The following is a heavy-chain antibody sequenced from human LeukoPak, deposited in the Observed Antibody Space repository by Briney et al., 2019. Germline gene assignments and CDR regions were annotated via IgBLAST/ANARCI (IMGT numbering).Heavy chain of an antibody. CDR3: ARGYYGDYHAFDI. CDR2: IYYSGST. CDR1: GGSISSYY. J-gene: IGHJ3*02. Sequence: SETLPLTCTVSGGSISSYYWSWIRQPPGKGLEWIGYIYYSGSTNYNPSLKSRVTISVDTSKNQFSLKLSSVTAADTAVYYCARGYYGDYHAFDIWGQGTMVTVSS. V-gene: IGHV4-59*01. D-gene: IGHD4-17*01.